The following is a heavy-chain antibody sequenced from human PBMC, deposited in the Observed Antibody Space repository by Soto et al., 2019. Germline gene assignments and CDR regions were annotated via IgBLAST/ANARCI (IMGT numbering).Heavy chain of an antibody. D-gene: IGHD2-2*01. CDR3: ARKYQLLLPDYSARYYYYMDV. J-gene: IGHJ6*03. Sequence: GGSLRLSCAASGFTVSSNYMSWVRQAPGKGLEWVSVIYSGGSTYYADSVKGRFTISRDKSKNTLYLQMNSLRAEDTAVYYCARKYQLLLPDYSARYYYYMDVWGKGTTVTVSS. CDR1: GFTVSSNY. CDR2: IYSGGST. V-gene: IGHV3-66*01.